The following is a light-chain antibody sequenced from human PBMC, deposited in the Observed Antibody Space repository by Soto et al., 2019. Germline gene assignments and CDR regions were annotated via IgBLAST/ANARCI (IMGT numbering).Light chain of an antibody. Sequence: DIQMTRSPSSLSASVGDRVVITCRASQTINNYLNWYQQKPGKPPNLLIYAASTLQCGVPSRFSGSGSGADFTLTISSLQPEDFAVYYCQQTLSTLSWTFGHGTKVEIK. J-gene: IGKJ1*01. CDR3: QQTLSTLSWT. CDR2: AAS. CDR1: QTINNY. V-gene: IGKV1-39*01.